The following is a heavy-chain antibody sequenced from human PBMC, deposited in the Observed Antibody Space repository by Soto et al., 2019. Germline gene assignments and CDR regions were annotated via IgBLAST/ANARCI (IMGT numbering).Heavy chain of an antibody. J-gene: IGHJ4*02. CDR1: GFSLTDVW. V-gene: IGHV3-21*01. Sequence: GGSLRLSCAVSGFSLTDVWMNWIRQAPGKGLEWVSSIGTSGSYIYDTDSVKGRFTISRDNTKDSLYLQMNSLRAEDTAIYYCARGSAFIGLDYWGQGTPVTVSS. CDR3: ARGSAFIGLDY. D-gene: IGHD1-26*01. CDR2: IGTSGSYI.